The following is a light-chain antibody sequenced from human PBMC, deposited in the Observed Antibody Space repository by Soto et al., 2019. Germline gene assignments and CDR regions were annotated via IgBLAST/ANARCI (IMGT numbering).Light chain of an antibody. V-gene: IGLV2-14*01. Sequence: QSALTQPASVSGPPGQSITISCTGTSSDVGGYNYVSWYQQHPGKAPKLMIYEVSNRPSGVSNRFSGSKSGNAASLTISGLQAEDEGDYYCSSYASSNTRYVFGTGTKVTVL. CDR3: SSYASSNTRYV. CDR2: EVS. J-gene: IGLJ1*01. CDR1: SSDVGGYNY.